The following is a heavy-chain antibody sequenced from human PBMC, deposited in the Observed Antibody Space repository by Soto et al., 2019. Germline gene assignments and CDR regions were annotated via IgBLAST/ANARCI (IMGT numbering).Heavy chain of an antibody. CDR3: AKYVQLDLPGD. J-gene: IGHJ4*02. CDR2: ISYDGSNK. V-gene: IGHV3-30*18. CDR1: GFTISSYG. Sequence: QVQLVESGGGVVQHGRSLRLSCAASGFTISSYGMHWVRQAPGKGLEWVALISYDGSNKYYADSVKGRCTISRDSAKTTLYLQMNSLRPEDTAGYYCAKYVQLDLPGDWGQGTLGTVSS. D-gene: IGHD4-4*01.